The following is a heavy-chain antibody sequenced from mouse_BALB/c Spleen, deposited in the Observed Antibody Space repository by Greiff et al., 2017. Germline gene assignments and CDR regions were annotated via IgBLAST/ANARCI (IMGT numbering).Heavy chain of an antibody. CDR2: INPSNGGT. V-gene: IGHV1S81*02. Sequence: VQLQQSGAELVKPGASVKLSCKASGYTFTSYYMYWVKQRPGQGLEWIGEINPSNGGTNFNEKFKSKATLTVDKSSSTAYMQLSSLTSEDSAVYYGTRSWDGYYGYFDVWGAGTTVTVSS. CDR1: GYTFTSYY. D-gene: IGHD2-3*01. CDR3: TRSWDGYYGYFDV. J-gene: IGHJ1*01.